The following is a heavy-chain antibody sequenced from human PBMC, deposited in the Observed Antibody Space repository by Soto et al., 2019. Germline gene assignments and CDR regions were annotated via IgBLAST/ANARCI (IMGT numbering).Heavy chain of an antibody. CDR1: GGTFSSYT. V-gene: IGHV1-69*02. D-gene: IGHD2-2*01. Sequence: QVQLVQSGAEVKKPGSSVKVSCKASGGTFSSYTISWVRQAPGQGLEWMGRIIPILGIANYAQKFQGRVTITADKSTSTXCMELSSLRSEDTAVYYWARGGCSSTSCYRLGWFDPWGQGTLVTVSS. CDR2: IIPILGIA. J-gene: IGHJ5*02. CDR3: ARGGCSSTSCYRLGWFDP.